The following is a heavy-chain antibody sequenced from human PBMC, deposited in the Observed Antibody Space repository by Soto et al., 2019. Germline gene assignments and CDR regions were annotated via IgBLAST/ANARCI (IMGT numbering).Heavy chain of an antibody. CDR2: IFHDGTA. Sequence: SETLSLTCAVSGVSLTSGNWWTWVRQSPQRGLEYIGEIFHDGTANYYPSFERRVAMSVDTSRNQFPLKLTSVTAADTAVYFCARLVYDTRLNYMYFDFWGPGTLVTVSS. D-gene: IGHD3-10*01. CDR3: ARLVYDTRLNYMYFDF. J-gene: IGHJ4*02. CDR1: GVSLTSGNW. V-gene: IGHV4-4*02.